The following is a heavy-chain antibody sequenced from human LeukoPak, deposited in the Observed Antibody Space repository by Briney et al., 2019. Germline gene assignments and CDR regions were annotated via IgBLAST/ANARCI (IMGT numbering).Heavy chain of an antibody. CDR2: IWNDAKKT. CDR1: GFPFSNYA. CDR3: ARDNSYGSPLDH. J-gene: IGHJ4*02. Sequence: PGGSLRLSCAASGFPFSNYAMHWVRQAPGKGLEWVALIWNDAKKTYYRDSVKGRFTISRDNSKNTLSLQMNSLRAEDTALYYCARDNSYGSPLDHWGQGTLVIVSS. D-gene: IGHD3-10*01. V-gene: IGHV3-33*01.